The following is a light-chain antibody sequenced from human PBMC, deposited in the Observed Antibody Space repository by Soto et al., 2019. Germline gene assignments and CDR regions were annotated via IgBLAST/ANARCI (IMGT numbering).Light chain of an antibody. Sequence: DIQMTQSPSSLSASVGDRVTITCQASQDISNYLNWYQQKPGKAPKLLIYDASNLETGVPSRFSGSGSGTDFTFTISSLQPEDIATYYCQQYDNPLTSGGGTKVDI. J-gene: IGKJ4*01. CDR2: DAS. CDR3: QQYDNPLT. V-gene: IGKV1-33*01. CDR1: QDISNY.